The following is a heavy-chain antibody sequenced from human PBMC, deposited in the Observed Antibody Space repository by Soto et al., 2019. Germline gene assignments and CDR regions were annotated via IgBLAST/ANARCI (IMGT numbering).Heavy chain of an antibody. J-gene: IGHJ3*02. CDR1: GGTFSSYA. D-gene: IGHD2-2*02. CDR2: IIPIFGTA. Sequence: QVQLVQSGAEVKKPGSSVKVSCKASGGTFSSYAISWVRQAPGQGLEWMGGIIPIFGTANYEQKVQGRVTITADKSTSTAYMELSSLRSEDTAVYYCARASVVPAAIPPARAFDIWGQGTMVTVSS. V-gene: IGHV1-69*06. CDR3: ARASVVPAAIPPARAFDI.